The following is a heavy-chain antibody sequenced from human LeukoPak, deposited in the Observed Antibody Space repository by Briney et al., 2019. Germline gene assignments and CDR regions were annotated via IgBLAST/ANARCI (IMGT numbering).Heavy chain of an antibody. CDR1: GGSISSSSYY. CDR2: IYYSGST. CDR3: ARYYVPGIAAAGTEDAFDI. D-gene: IGHD6-13*01. J-gene: IGHJ3*02. V-gene: IGHV4-39*01. Sequence: SETLSLTCTVSGGSISSSSYYWGWIRQPPGKGLEWIVSIYYSGSTYYNPSLKSRVTISVDTSKNQFSLKLSSVTAADTAVYYCARYYVPGIAAAGTEDAFDIWGQGTMVTVSS.